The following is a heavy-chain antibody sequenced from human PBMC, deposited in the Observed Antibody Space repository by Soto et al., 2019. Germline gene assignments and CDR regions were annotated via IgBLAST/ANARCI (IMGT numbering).Heavy chain of an antibody. V-gene: IGHV3-30-3*01. J-gene: IGHJ6*02. CDR3: ARGRGSTTGTYYYYYGMDV. Sequence: QVQLVESGGGVVQPGRSLRLSCAASGFTFSSYAMHWVRQAPGKGLEWVAVISYDGSNKYYADSVKGRFTISRDNSKNMLYLQMNSLRAEDTAVYYCARGRGSTTGTYYYYYGMDVWGQGTTVTVSS. CDR1: GFTFSSYA. CDR2: ISYDGSNK. D-gene: IGHD1-1*01.